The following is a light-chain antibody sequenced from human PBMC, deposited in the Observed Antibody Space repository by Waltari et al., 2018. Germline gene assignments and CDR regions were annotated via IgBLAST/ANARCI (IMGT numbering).Light chain of an antibody. V-gene: IGKV4-1*01. CDR1: QTVLYSSNNKNY. CDR3: QQYYSTLT. Sequence: DIVMTQSPDSLGVSLGERATINCKSSQTVLYSSNNKNYLAWYQQKPGQSPKLLIYWASTRESGVPDRFRGSGSGTDFTLTVSSLQAEDVAVYYCQQYYSTLTFGGGTKVEIK. CDR2: WAS. J-gene: IGKJ4*01.